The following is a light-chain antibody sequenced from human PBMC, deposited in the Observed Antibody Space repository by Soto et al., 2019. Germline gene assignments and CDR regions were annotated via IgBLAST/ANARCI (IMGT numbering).Light chain of an antibody. CDR3: MQATHAYT. Sequence: DSVLTQPPLSSPVTLGQPASISCRSSQSLVHSDGNTYLTWLQQRPGQPPRRLIYMISNRFSGVPDRFSGSGAGTDFTLKISRVEADDVVVYYCMQATHAYTFGQGTKLEIK. V-gene: IGKV2-24*01. CDR1: QSLVHSDGNTY. J-gene: IGKJ2*01. CDR2: MIS.